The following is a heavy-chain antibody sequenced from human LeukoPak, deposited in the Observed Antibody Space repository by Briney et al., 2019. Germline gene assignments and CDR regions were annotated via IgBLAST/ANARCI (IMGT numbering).Heavy chain of an antibody. Sequence: SETLSLTCTVSGGSISSYYWSWIRQPPGKGLEWIGYIYYSGSTNYNPSLKSRVTISVDTSKNQFSLKLSSVTAADTAVYYCARHQPCMATTNFDYWGQGTLVTVSS. CDR2: IYYSGST. J-gene: IGHJ4*02. CDR1: GGSISSYY. CDR3: ARHQPCMATTNFDY. V-gene: IGHV4-59*08. D-gene: IGHD5-24*01.